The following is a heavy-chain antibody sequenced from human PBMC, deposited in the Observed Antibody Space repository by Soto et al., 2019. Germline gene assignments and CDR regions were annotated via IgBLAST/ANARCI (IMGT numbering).Heavy chain of an antibody. V-gene: IGHV3-23*01. CDR2: ISGSGTNT. J-gene: IGHJ4*02. D-gene: IGHD3-22*01. Sequence: EVQMLESGGGLAQPGGSLRLSCAASGFTFSNYGMTWVRQAPGKGLEWVSGISGSGTNTFYADAVKGRLAISRDNSKNTLYLQMNSTTVVYTAEDYCEKDGDVVTAVVVIRNFDNLGQGSLVTVTS. CDR1: GFTFSNYG. CDR3: EKDGDVVTAVVVIRNFDN.